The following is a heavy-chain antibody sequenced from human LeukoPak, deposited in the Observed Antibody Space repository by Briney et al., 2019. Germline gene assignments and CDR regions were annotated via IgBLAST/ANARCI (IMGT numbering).Heavy chain of an antibody. CDR3: ARALEAAAGTRSGAYYYYYMDV. J-gene: IGHJ6*03. CDR1: GGTFSSYA. Sequence: ASVKVSCKASGGTFSSYAISWVRQAPGQGLEWMGGIIPIFGTANYAQKFQGRVTITADESTSTAYMELSSLRSEDTAVYYCARALEAAAGTRSGAYYYYYMDVWGKGTTVTISS. D-gene: IGHD6-13*01. CDR2: IIPIFGTA. V-gene: IGHV1-69*13.